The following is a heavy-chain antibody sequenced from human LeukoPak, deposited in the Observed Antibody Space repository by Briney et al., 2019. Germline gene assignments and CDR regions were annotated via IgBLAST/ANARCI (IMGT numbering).Heavy chain of an antibody. J-gene: IGHJ6*03. CDR3: ARDQGSLPVWFYYYMDV. D-gene: IGHD3-16*01. Sequence: PGGSLRLSCAASGFTFSSYAMHWVRQAPGKGLEWLAVISYDGTNKYYADSVKGRFTISRGNSKNTLYLQMNSLRDEDTAVYYCARDQGSLPVWFYYYMDVWGSGTTVTVSS. CDR2: ISYDGTNK. V-gene: IGHV3-30*01. CDR1: GFTFSSYA.